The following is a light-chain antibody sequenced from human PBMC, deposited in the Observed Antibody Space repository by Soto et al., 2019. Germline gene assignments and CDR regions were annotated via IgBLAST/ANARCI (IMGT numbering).Light chain of an antibody. CDR3: SSYTSTSTYV. J-gene: IGLJ1*01. Sequence: QSALTQPASVSGSPGHSIAISCTGTSSVVGGYNYVCWYQQHPGKAPKLMIYDVSNRPSGVSDRFSGSKSGNTASLTISGIQAEDGADYYCSSYTSTSTYVVGTGTKVTVL. CDR2: DVS. CDR1: SSVVGGYNY. V-gene: IGLV2-14*01.